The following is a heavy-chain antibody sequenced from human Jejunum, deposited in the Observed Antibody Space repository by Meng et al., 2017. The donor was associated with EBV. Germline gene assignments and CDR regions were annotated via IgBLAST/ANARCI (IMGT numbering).Heavy chain of an antibody. CDR2: INCNNGDT. CDR1: GYRFTTYF. D-gene: IGHD3-10*01. J-gene: IGHJ5*02. Sequence: QLGSPGKRVKKAGSSVRVSCKASGYRFTTYFLHWVRQAPGQGLEWMGRINCNNGDTDYAQKFQDRVTMTRDTSITTAYMDLTGLTSNDTAFYYCARIRYGTGTDWFDPWGQGTLVTVSS. V-gene: IGHV1-2*06. CDR3: ARIRYGTGTDWFDP.